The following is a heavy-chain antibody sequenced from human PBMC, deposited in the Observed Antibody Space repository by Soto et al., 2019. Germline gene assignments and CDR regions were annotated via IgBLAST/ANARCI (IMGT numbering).Heavy chain of an antibody. V-gene: IGHV4-34*01. CDR2: IYQTGST. CDR3: TRGKDDWWGDY. J-gene: IGHJ4*02. D-gene: IGHD2-15*01. CDR1: GESSSEYY. Sequence: QVQLQQWGAGLLKPSETLSLTCAVSGESSSEYYWSWIRQPPGKGLEFIGEIYQTGSTKYNPSLESRVTISIGTSKNQFTLKRNSVTAADTAVYYCTRGKDDWWGDYWGQGTLVTVSS.